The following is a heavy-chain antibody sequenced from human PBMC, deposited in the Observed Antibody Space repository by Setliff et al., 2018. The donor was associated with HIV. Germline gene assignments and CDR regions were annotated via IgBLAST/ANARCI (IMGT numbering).Heavy chain of an antibody. V-gene: IGHV4-31*11. CDR1: GGSVSSADYS. J-gene: IGHJ4*02. CDR3: SRDGTYCSGGTCGKIFDY. D-gene: IGHD2-15*01. Sequence: SETLSLTCAVSGGSVSSADYSWSWIRQRTGKGLEWIGYNDYRGSTYYNPSLKSRILISVDTSKNQVSLKLDSVTAADTAVYYCSRDGTYCSGGTCGKIFDYWSQGTLVTVSS. CDR2: NDYRGST.